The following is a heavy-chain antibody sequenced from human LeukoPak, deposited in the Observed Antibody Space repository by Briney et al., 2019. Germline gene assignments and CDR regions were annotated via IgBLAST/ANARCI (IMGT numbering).Heavy chain of an antibody. D-gene: IGHD4-11*01. V-gene: IGHV4-59*13. CDR1: GASISHDY. CDR3: ARVTDYNDFDY. J-gene: IGHJ4*02. CDR2: ISYTGGT. Sequence: SETLSLTCTVSGASISHDYWSWIRQPPNHTLEWIGYISYTGGTNYNPSLRSRVTMSVDTSTNQMSLRLSSVTTADTAMYFCARVTDYNDFDYWGQGILVTVS.